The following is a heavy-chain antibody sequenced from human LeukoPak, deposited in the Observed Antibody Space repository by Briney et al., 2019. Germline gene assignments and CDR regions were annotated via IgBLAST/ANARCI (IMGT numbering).Heavy chain of an antibody. V-gene: IGHV1-18*01. CDR3: ARSSTIAAFNWFDS. Sequence: ASVKVSCKASGYTFTSYGISWVRQAPGQGLEWMGWISAFDGNTNFAQNLQGRVTMTTDTSTSTAYMELRSLRSDDTAVYYCARSSTIAAFNWFDSWGQGTLVTVSS. D-gene: IGHD6-6*01. CDR1: GYTFTSYG. CDR2: ISAFDGNT. J-gene: IGHJ5*01.